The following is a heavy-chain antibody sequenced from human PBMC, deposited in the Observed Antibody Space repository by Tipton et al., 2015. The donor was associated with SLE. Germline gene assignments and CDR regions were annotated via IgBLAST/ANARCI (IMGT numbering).Heavy chain of an antibody. D-gene: IGHD3-3*01. CDR2: LSTDGSVT. Sequence: SLRLSCAASGFTFHNYWMHWVRQAPGKGLVWVSRLSTDGSVTTYADSVKGRLTISRDNAKNTLYLQMRSLRVEDTGIYYCFAIYDLWSMFVRGQGTLVTVSS. CDR1: GFTFHNYW. V-gene: IGHV3-74*01. CDR3: FAIYDLWSMFV. J-gene: IGHJ4*02.